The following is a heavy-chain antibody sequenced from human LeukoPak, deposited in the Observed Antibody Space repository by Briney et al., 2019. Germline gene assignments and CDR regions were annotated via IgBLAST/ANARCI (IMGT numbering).Heavy chain of an antibody. CDR2: INPNSGGT. V-gene: IGHV1-2*02. CDR3: ARGITMVRGVMITKKNYFDY. Sequence: GASVKVSCKASGYTFTGYYMHWVRQAPGQGLEWMGWINPNSGGTNYAQKFQGRVTMTRDTSISTAYMELSRLRSDDTAVYYCARGITMVRGVMITKKNYFDYWGQGTLVTVSS. D-gene: IGHD3-10*01. J-gene: IGHJ4*02. CDR1: GYTFTGYY.